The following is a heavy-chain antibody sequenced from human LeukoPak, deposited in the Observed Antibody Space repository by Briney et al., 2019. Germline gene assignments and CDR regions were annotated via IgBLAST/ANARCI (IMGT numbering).Heavy chain of an antibody. D-gene: IGHD3-3*01. CDR2: IIPILGMA. Sequence: ASVKVSCKASGGTFSSYTISWVRQAPGQGLEWMGRIIPILGMANYAQKFQGRATITADKSTSTAYMELSSLRSEDTAVYYCAGGITIFGVVISYYFDYWGQGTLVTVSS. CDR3: AGGITIFGVVISYYFDY. CDR1: GGTFSSYT. V-gene: IGHV1-69*02. J-gene: IGHJ4*02.